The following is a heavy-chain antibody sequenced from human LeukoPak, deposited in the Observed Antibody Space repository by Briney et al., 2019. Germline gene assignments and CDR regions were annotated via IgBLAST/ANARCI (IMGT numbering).Heavy chain of an antibody. D-gene: IGHD2-2*01. J-gene: IGHJ6*03. V-gene: IGHV3-9*01. CDR3: AKENFKYCSSTSCPTSYYYYYYMDV. Sequence: GGSLRLSCAASGFTFDDYAMHWVRQAPGKGLERVSGISWNSGSIGYADSVKGRFTISRDNAKNSLYLQMNSLRAEDTALYYCAKENFKYCSSTSCPTSYYYYYYMDVWGKGTTVTVSS. CDR2: ISWNSGSI. CDR1: GFTFDDYA.